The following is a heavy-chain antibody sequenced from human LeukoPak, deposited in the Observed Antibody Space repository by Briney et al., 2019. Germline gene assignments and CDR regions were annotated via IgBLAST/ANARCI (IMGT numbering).Heavy chain of an antibody. CDR2: ISSSSSYI. Sequence: GGSLRLSCAASGFTFSSYSMNWVRQAPGKGLEWVSSISSSSSYIYYADSVKGRFTISRDNAKNSLYLQMSSLRAEDTAAYYCARGPAAGLFDYWGQGTLVTVSS. J-gene: IGHJ4*02. V-gene: IGHV3-21*01. CDR3: ARGPAAGLFDY. CDR1: GFTFSSYS. D-gene: IGHD6-13*01.